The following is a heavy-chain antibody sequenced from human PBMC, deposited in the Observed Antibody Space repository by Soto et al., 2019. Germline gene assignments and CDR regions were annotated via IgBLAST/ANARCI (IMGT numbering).Heavy chain of an antibody. CDR2: IYSAGST. V-gene: IGHV3-66*01. D-gene: IGHD6-19*01. CDR3: ARATVAVAGNDY. Sequence: EVQLVESGGGLVQPGGSLRLSCAASVTVTSNYMTWVRQAPGKGLEWVSVIYSAGSTYYADSVKGRFTISRDNSRNTLYLQMNGRRAADTAVYYCARATVAVAGNDYWGQGTLVTVSS. CDR1: VTVTSNY. J-gene: IGHJ4*02.